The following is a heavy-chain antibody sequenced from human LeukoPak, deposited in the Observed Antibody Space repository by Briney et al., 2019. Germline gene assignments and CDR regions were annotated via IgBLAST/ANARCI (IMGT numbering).Heavy chain of an antibody. D-gene: IGHD6-19*01. V-gene: IGHV4-34*08. CDR2: INHSGST. J-gene: IGHJ1*01. Sequence: GSLRLSCAASGFKFSDHYIDWVRQAPGKGLEWIGEINHSGSTNYNPSLKSRVTISVDTSKNQFSLKLSSVTAADTAVYYCAKSPVGWAGAEYFQHWGQGTLVTVSS. CDR1: GFKFSDHY. CDR3: AKSPVGWAGAEYFQH.